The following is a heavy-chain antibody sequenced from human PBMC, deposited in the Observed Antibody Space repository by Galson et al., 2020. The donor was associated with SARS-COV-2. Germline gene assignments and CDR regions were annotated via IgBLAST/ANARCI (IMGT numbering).Heavy chain of an antibody. V-gene: IGHV4-30-2*01. Sequence: SETLSLTCAVSGGSISSGGYSWSWIRQPPGKGLEWIGYIYHSGSTYYNPSLKSRVTISVDRSKNQFSLKLSSVTAADTAVYYCARSPDCSSTSCYSDAFDIWGQGTVVTVSS. CDR2: IYHSGST. D-gene: IGHD2-2*01. J-gene: IGHJ3*02. CDR3: ARSPDCSSTSCYSDAFDI. CDR1: GGSISSGGYS.